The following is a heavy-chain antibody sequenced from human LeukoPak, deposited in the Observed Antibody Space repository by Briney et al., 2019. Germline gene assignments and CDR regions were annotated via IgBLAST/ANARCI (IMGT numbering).Heavy chain of an antibody. V-gene: IGHV4-34*01. Sequence: SETLSLTCAVYGGSFSGYYWSWIRQPPGKGLEWIGEINHSGSTNYNPSLKSRVTISVDTSKNQFSLKLSSVTAADTAVYYCARRASGYSYGFYFDYWGQGTLVTVSS. CDR1: GGSFSGYY. CDR2: INHSGST. CDR3: ARRASGYSYGFYFDY. J-gene: IGHJ4*02. D-gene: IGHD5-18*01.